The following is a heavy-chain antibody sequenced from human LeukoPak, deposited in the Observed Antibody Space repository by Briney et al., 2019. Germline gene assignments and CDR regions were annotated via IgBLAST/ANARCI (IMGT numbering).Heavy chain of an antibody. D-gene: IGHD3-10*01. CDR3: ATTRTDGSGSYYHYFDY. CDR1: GYTLTELS. V-gene: IGHV1-24*01. J-gene: IGHJ4*02. CDR2: FDPEDGET. Sequence: ASVKVSCKVSGYTLTELSMHWVRQAPGKGLEWMGGFDPEDGETIYAQKFQGRVTMTEDTSTDTAYMELSSLRSEDTAVYYCATTRTDGSGSYYHYFDYWGQGTLVTVSS.